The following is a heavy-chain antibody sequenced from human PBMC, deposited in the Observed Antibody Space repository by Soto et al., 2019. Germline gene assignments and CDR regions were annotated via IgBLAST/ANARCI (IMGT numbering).Heavy chain of an antibody. CDR3: ARHIRVCSSGSCWSEQYFQP. CDR1: GFTFNTAW. D-gene: IGHD2-15*01. Sequence: PGGSLRLSCTTSGFTFNTAWMNWVRQAPGKGLEWVGRIKNKGDGGTTDYAAPVKGRFTISRDDSKNTLYLEMTSLVVEDTAIYYCARHIRVCSSGSCWSEQYFQPWGQGTLVTVSS. J-gene: IGHJ1*01. CDR2: IKNKGDGGTT. V-gene: IGHV3-15*07.